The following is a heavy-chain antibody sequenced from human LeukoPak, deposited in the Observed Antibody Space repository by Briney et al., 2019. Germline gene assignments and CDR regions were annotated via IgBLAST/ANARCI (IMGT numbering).Heavy chain of an antibody. CDR1: GGSISSSSYY. J-gene: IGHJ6*03. CDR2: IYYSGST. CDR3: ARDLESFDIAAAGMVYYYYYMDV. D-gene: IGHD6-13*01. Sequence: SETLSLTCTVSGGSISSSSYYWGWIRQPPGKGLEWIGSIYYSGSTYYNPPLKSRVTISVDTAKKQFSLKLSSVPAADTAVYYCARDLESFDIAAAGMVYYYYYMDVWGKGTTVTVSS. V-gene: IGHV4-39*07.